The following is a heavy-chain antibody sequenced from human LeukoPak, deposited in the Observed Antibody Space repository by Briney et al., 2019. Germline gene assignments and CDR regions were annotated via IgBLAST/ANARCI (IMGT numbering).Heavy chain of an antibody. Sequence: SETLSHTCAVSGGSISSGGYYWSWIRQPPGKGLEWIGYIYYGGSTNYNPSLKSRVTISVDTSKNQFSLKLSSVTAADTAVYYCARTYYYGSYHMDVWGKGTTVTISS. D-gene: IGHD3-10*01. J-gene: IGHJ6*03. CDR2: IYYGGST. V-gene: IGHV4-61*08. CDR3: ARTYYYGSYHMDV. CDR1: GGSISSGGYY.